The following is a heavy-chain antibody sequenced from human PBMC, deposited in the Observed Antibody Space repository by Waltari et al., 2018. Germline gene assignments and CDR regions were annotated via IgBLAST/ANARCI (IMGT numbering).Heavy chain of an antibody. J-gene: IGHJ5*02. V-gene: IGHV4-38-2*01. CDR2: IYHSGST. Sequence: QVQLQESGPGLVKPSETLSLTCAVSGYSISSGYYWVWIRQPPGKGLEWIGSIYHSGSTYYNPSLKSRVTISVDTSKNQFSLKLSSVTAADTAVYYCARRGVLELGLDPWGQGTLVTVSS. D-gene: IGHD1-7*01. CDR3: ARRGVLELGLDP. CDR1: GYSISSGYY.